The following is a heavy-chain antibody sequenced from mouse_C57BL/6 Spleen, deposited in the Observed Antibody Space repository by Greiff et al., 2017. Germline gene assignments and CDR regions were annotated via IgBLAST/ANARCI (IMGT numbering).Heavy chain of an antibody. J-gene: IGHJ1*03. CDR3: ARLSSSDWYFDV. CDR1: GFTFSDYY. Sequence: EVKLMESGGGLVQPGGSLKLSCAASGFTFSDYYMYWVRQTPEKRLEWVAYISNGGGSTYYPDTVKGRFTISRDNAKNTLYLQMSRLKSEDTAMYYCARLSSSDWYFDVWGTGTTVTVSS. CDR2: ISNGGGST. V-gene: IGHV5-12*01. D-gene: IGHD1-1*01.